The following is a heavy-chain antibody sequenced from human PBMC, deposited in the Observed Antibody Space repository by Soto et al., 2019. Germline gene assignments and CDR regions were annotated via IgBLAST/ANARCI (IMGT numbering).Heavy chain of an antibody. Sequence: ASVKVSCKASGYTFTGYYMHWVRQAPGQGLEWMGWINPNSGGTNYAQKFQGEMTMTTDTATSTAYMDLRSLRSDDTAVYYCARDGERDTGLNFYYYLHGMDAWGQGTRVTVSS. CDR3: ARDGERDTGLNFYYYLHGMDA. D-gene: IGHD1-1*01. V-gene: IGHV1-2*02. CDR1: GYTFTGYY. CDR2: INPNSGGT. J-gene: IGHJ6*02.